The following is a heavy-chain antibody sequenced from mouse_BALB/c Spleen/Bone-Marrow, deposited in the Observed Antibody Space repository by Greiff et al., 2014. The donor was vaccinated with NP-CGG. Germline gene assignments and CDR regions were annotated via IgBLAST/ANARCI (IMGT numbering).Heavy chain of an antibody. CDR1: GFNIKDTY. J-gene: IGHJ1*01. Sequence: VQLQQPGAELVKPGASVKLSCTASGFNIKDTYLHWVKQRPEQGLDWIGRIDPASGNTKYDPKFQGKATITADTSSNTAYLQLSSLTSEGTAVYYCASYRYGWYFDVWGARTTVTVSS. CDR3: ASYRYGWYFDV. CDR2: IDPASGNT. D-gene: IGHD2-14*01. V-gene: IGHV14-3*02.